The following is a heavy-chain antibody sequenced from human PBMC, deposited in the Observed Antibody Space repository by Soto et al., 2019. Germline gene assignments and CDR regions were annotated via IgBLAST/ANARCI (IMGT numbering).Heavy chain of an antibody. V-gene: IGHV1-2*07. CDR3: ATSGPSGNTGSFSI. CDR1: GYIFTDYY. D-gene: IGHD5-12*01. Sequence: ASVKVSCKASGYIFTDYYIHWVRQAPGQGLELMAWINPTSGGTNSARKFRGRVTMTTDTSTSTAHLELNGLTSDDTAVYFCATSGPSGNTGSFSIWGQGTKVTV. J-gene: IGHJ3*02. CDR2: INPTSGGT.